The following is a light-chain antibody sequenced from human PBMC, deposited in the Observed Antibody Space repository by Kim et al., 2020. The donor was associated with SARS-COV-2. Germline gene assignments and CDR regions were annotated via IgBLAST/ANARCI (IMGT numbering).Light chain of an antibody. CDR3: SSYTSSSTYVL. Sequence: QSALTQPASVSGSPGQSITISCTGASSDIGDYNYVSWYQQHPGKAPKLMIYDVINRPSGVSNRFSGSKSGNTASLTISGLQAEDEADYYCSSYTSSSTYVLFGGGTMLTVL. V-gene: IGLV2-14*03. J-gene: IGLJ2*01. CDR2: DVI. CDR1: SSDIGDYNY.